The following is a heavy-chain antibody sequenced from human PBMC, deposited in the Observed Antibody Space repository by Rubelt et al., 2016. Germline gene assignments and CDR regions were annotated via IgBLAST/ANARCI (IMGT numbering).Heavy chain of an antibody. CDR1: GGSFSGYY. Sequence: QVQLQQWGAGLLKPSETLSLTCAVYGGSFSGYYWSWIRQPPGKGLEWVGEINHSGSTNYNPFLNGRVTISLDTSKNQFSLKLSSVTAADTAVYYCARYDGVDTAMVTSGPCGQRTRVTVTS. V-gene: IGHV4-34*01. CDR2: INHSGST. J-gene: IGHJ5*02. CDR3: ARYDGVDTAMVTSGP. D-gene: IGHD5-18*01.